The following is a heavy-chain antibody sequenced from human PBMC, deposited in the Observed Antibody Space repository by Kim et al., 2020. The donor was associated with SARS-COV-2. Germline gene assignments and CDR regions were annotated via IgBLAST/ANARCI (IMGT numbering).Heavy chain of an antibody. J-gene: IGHJ4*02. V-gene: IGHV3-23*01. CDR1: GFTFSSYA. Sequence: GGSLRLSCAASGFTFSSYAMRWVRQAPGKGLEWVSAISGSGGSTYYADSVKGRFTISRDNSKNTLYLQMNSLRAEDTAVYYCAKGRGGYSDGYVDYWGQGTLVTVSS. CDR3: AKGRGGYSDGYVDY. D-gene: IGHD5-18*01. CDR2: ISGSGGST.